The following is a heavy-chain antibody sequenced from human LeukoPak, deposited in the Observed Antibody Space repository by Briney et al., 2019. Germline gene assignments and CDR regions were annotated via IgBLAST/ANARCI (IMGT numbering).Heavy chain of an antibody. Sequence: ASVKVFCKASGYTFTSYGISWVRQAPGQGLEWMGWISAYNGNTNYAQKLQGRVTMTTDTSTSTAYMELRSLRSDDTAVYYCARVLYASVPAATDYYYYGMDVWGQGTTATVSS. CDR1: GYTFTSYG. CDR2: ISAYNGNT. V-gene: IGHV1-18*01. D-gene: IGHD2-2*01. CDR3: ARVLYASVPAATDYYYYGMDV. J-gene: IGHJ6*02.